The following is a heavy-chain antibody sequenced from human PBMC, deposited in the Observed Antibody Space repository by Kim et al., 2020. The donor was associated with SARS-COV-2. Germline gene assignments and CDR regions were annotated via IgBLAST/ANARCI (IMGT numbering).Heavy chain of an antibody. J-gene: IGHJ6*02. D-gene: IGHD3-10*01. CDR3: AKPSSGSIEYYYYGMDV. Sequence: GKGRFTISRDNSKNTLYLQMNSLRAEDTAVYYCAKPSSGSIEYYYYGMDVWGQGTTVTVSS. V-gene: IGHV3-23*01.